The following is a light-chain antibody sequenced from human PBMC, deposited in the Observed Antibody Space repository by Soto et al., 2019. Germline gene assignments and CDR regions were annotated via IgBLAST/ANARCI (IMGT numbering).Light chain of an antibody. J-gene: IGLJ1*01. V-gene: IGLV2-14*01. CDR2: DVS. CDR1: SSDVGAYNY. CDR3: YSYTSSSTYV. Sequence: QSVLTQPASVSGSPGQSITISCTGTSSDVGAYNYVSWYQQHPAKVPKLMIYDVSNRPSGVSDRFSGSKSGNTASLTISGLQAEDEADYYRYSYTSSSTYVFGTGTKVTVL.